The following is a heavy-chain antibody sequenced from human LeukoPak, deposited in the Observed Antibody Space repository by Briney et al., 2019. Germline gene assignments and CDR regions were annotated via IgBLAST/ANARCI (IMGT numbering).Heavy chain of an antibody. CDR2: IYHSGST. V-gene: IGHV4-30-2*01. J-gene: IGHJ3*02. CDR1: GGSISSGGYS. D-gene: IGHD3-16*02. Sequence: SETLSLTCAVSGGSISSGGYSWSWIRQPPGTGLEWIGYIYHSGSTYYNPSLKSRVTISVDRSKNQFSLRLSSVTAADTAVYYCARSHPIVFNAFDIWGQGTMVTVSS. CDR3: ARSHPIVFNAFDI.